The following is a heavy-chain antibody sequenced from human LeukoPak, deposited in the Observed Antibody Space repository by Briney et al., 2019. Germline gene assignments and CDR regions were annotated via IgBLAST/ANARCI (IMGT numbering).Heavy chain of an antibody. V-gene: IGHV3-23*01. CDR3: AKDDRVYSSSSDPHFDY. D-gene: IGHD6-6*01. J-gene: IGHJ4*02. CDR1: GFTFSNAW. CDR2: ISGSGLDT. Sequence: GGSLRLSCVASGFTFSNAWMSWVRQAPEKGLEWVSTISGSGLDTYYADSVKGRFTISRDNSMNTLILQMNGLRVEDTAVYYCAKDDRVYSSSSDPHFDYWGQGILVTVSS.